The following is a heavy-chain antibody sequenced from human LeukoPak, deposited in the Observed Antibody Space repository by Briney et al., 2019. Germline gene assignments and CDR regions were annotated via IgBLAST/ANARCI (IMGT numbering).Heavy chain of an antibody. CDR3: ARVASSVPDY. D-gene: IGHD3-10*01. J-gene: IGHJ4*02. Sequence: SETLSLTCAVYGWSFSGFCWSWIRQPPGKGLEWFGYIYYTGSTNYNPSLKSRVTISVDTSKNQFSLRLTSVTAADTAVYYCARVASSVPDYWGQGTLVTVSP. CDR1: GWSFSGFC. V-gene: IGHV4-59*08. CDR2: IYYTGST.